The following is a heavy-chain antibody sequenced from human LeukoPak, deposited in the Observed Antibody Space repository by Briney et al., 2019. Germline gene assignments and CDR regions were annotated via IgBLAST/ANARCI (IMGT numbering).Heavy chain of an antibody. D-gene: IGHD2-2*01. J-gene: IGHJ4*02. CDR1: GGSFSGYY. CDR2: INHSGST. CDR3: ARPYCSSTSCYDWDDY. Sequence: PSETLSLTCAVYGGSFSGYYWSWIRQPPGKGLEGIGEINHSGSTNYNPSLKSRVTISVDTSKNQFSLKLSSVTAADTAVYYCARPYCSSTSCYDWDDYWGQGTLVTVSS. V-gene: IGHV4-34*01.